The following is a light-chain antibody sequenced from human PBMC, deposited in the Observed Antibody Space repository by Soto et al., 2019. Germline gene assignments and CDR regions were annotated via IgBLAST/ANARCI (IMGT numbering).Light chain of an antibody. CDR2: GAS. CDR3: QQYGSSPLYT. Sequence: EIGVTQSPGTLSLSPGERATLSCRASQSVSSSYLAWYQQKPGQAPTLLIYGASTRATGIPDRFSGSGSGTDFTLTISRLEPEDFAVYYCQQYGSSPLYTFGQGTKLEIK. CDR1: QSVSSSY. V-gene: IGKV3-20*01. J-gene: IGKJ2*01.